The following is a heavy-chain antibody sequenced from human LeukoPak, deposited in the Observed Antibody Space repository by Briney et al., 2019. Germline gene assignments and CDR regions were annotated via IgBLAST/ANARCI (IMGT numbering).Heavy chain of an antibody. CDR3: ASADYGGNSFGY. D-gene: IGHD4-23*01. CDR1: GGSISSGSYY. J-gene: IGHJ4*02. CDR2: IYTSGST. V-gene: IGHV4-61*02. Sequence: SSETLSLTCTVSGGSISSGSYYWSWIRQPAGKGLEWIGRIYTSGSTNYNPSLKSRVTISVDTSKNQFSLKLSSVTAADTAVYYCASADYGGNSFGYWGQGTLVTVSS.